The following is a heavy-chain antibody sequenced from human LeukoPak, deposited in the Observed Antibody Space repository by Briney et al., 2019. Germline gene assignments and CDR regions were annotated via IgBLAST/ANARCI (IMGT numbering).Heavy chain of an antibody. CDR2: IYYSGST. J-gene: IGHJ4*02. V-gene: IGHV4-39*01. CDR3: ARQVSAAAGEIDY. CDR1: GGSISSSSYY. D-gene: IGHD6-13*01. Sequence: PSETLSLTCTVSGGSISSSSYYWGWIRQPPGKGLEWIGSIYYSGSTYYNPSLKSRVTISVDKSKNQFSLKLSSVTAADTAVYYCARQVSAAAGEIDYWGQGTLVTVSS.